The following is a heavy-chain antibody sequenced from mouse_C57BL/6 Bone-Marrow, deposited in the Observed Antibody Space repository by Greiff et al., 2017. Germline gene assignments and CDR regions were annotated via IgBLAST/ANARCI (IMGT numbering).Heavy chain of an antibody. V-gene: IGHV1-81*01. CDR2: IYPRSGNT. CDR1: GYTFTSYG. J-gene: IGHJ1*03. Sequence: VKLVESGAELARPGASVKLSCKASGYTFTSYGISWVKQRTGQGLEWIGGIYPRSGNTYYNEKFKGKATLTADKSSSKAYMELRSLTSEDSAVYFCARVKKYWYFDVWGTGTTVTVSS. CDR3: ARVKKYWYFDV.